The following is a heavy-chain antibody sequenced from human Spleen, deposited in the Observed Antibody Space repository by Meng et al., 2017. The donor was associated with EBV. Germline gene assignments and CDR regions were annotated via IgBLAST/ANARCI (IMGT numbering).Heavy chain of an antibody. D-gene: IGHD6-13*01. J-gene: IGHJ5*02. CDR3: ASSLYSSSRVNWFDP. CDR2: IFFGGST. V-gene: IGHV4-30-4*01. Sequence: QVQLQESGPGLVKPSQTLSLTCAVSGGSISSGDYYWSWIRQPPGTGLERIGYIFFGGSTNYNPSLKSQVTMSVDTSKNQFSLKLSSVTAADTAVYYCASSLYSSSRVNWFDPWGQGALVTVSS. CDR1: GGSISSGDYY.